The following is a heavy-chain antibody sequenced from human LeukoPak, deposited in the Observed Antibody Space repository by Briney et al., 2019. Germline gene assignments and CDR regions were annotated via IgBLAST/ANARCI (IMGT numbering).Heavy chain of an antibody. Sequence: GGSLRLSCAASVFTFSSYAISWGRQAPGKRLEWVSAISGSGGSTYYADSLKGRFTISRDNSKNTLYLQMNSLRAEDTAVYYCAKRKDIVVVPAALGVFDPWGQGTLVTVSS. CDR1: VFTFSSYA. V-gene: IGHV3-23*01. D-gene: IGHD2-2*01. J-gene: IGHJ5*02. CDR3: AKRKDIVVVPAALGVFDP. CDR2: ISGSGGST.